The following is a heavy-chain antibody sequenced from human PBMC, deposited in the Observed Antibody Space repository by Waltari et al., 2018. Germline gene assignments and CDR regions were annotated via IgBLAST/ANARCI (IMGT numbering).Heavy chain of an antibody. Sequence: QVQLVQSGAEVKKPGASVKVSCKASGYTFTSYYMHWVRQAPGQGLEWMGIINPSGGSTSYEQKFQGRVTMTRDTSTSTVYMELSSLRSEDTAVYYCAKSGSYQYYFDYWGQGTLVTVSS. CDR1: GYTFTSYY. D-gene: IGHD1-26*01. V-gene: IGHV1-46*01. J-gene: IGHJ4*02. CDR2: INPSGGST. CDR3: AKSGSYQYYFDY.